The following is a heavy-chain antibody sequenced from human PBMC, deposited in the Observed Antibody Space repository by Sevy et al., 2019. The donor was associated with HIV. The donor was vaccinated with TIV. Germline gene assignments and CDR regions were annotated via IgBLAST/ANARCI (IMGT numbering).Heavy chain of an antibody. D-gene: IGHD2-2*01. CDR2: ISAYNGNT. V-gene: IGHV1-18*01. Sequence: ASVKVSCKASGYTFTSYGISWVRQAPGQGLEWMGWISAYNGNTNYAQKLQGRVTMTTDTSTSTAYMELRSLRSDDTAVYYCARAGHCSSTSCYSPNYYYYGMDVWGQGTTVTVSS. CDR1: GYTFTSYG. J-gene: IGHJ6*02. CDR3: ARAGHCSSTSCYSPNYYYYGMDV.